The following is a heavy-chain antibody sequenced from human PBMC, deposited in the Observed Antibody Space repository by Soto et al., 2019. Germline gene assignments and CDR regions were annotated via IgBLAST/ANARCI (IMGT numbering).Heavy chain of an antibody. V-gene: IGHV3-9*01. CDR1: GLTFDEEA. CDR3: TTDSQYTGILVRFDY. CDR2: ISWNSSSI. Sequence: GGSLRLSCAASGLTFDEEAMHWVRQAPGKGLEWVSGISWNSSSIGYADSVKGRFTISRDDSKNTVYLQMNSLRAEDTAVYYCTTDSQYTGILVRFDYWGLGTLVTVSS. J-gene: IGHJ4*01. D-gene: IGHD1-1*01.